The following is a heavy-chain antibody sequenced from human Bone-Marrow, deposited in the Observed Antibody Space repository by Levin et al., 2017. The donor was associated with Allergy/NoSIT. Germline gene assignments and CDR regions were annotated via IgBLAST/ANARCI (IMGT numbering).Heavy chain of an antibody. D-gene: IGHD2-2*01. CDR1: GFTFSSYG. CDR3: AKDSGPAARFSLYYYYYMDV. J-gene: IGHJ6*03. CDR2: ISYDGSNK. Sequence: GESLKISCAASGFTFSSYGMHWVRQAPGKGLEWVAVISYDGSNKYYADSVKGRFTISRDNSKNTLYLQMNSLRAEDTAVYYCAKDSGPAARFSLYYYYYMDVWGKGTTVTVSS. V-gene: IGHV3-30*18.